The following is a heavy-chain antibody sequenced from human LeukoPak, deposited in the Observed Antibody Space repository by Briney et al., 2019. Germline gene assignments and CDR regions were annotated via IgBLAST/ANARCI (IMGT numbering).Heavy chain of an antibody. D-gene: IGHD5-24*01. V-gene: IGHV4-39*02. CDR1: GGSISSSSYY. J-gene: IGHJ4*02. CDR3: ARDRDGYNSLDY. Sequence: PSETLSLTCTVSGGSISSSSYYWGWIRQPPGKGLEWIGSIYYSGSTYYNPSLKSRVTISVDTSKNQFSLKLSSVTAADTAVYYCARDRDGYNSLDYWGQGALVTVSS. CDR2: IYYSGST.